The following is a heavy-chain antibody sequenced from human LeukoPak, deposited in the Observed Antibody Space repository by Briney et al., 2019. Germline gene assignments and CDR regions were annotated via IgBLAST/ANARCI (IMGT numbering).Heavy chain of an antibody. V-gene: IGHV3-23*01. CDR3: AKVIYDSSGYYFDY. D-gene: IGHD3-22*01. J-gene: IGHJ4*02. CDR2: ISGSGGST. CDR1: GFTFSSYA. Sequence: GGSLRLSCAASGFTFSSYAMSWVRQAPGKRLEWVSAISGSGGSTYYADSVKGRFTISRDNPKNTLYLQMNSLRAEDTAVYYCAKVIYDSSGYYFDYWGQGTLVTVSS.